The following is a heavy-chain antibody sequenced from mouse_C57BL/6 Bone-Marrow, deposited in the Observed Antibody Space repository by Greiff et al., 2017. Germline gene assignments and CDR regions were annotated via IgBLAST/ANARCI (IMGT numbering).Heavy chain of an antibody. V-gene: IGHV1-69*01. CDR2: IDPSDSYT. CDR1: GYTFTSYW. CDR3: ARTIYYDYDAAY. Sequence: QVQLQQPGAELVMPGASVKLSCKASGYTFTSYWMHWVKQRPGQGLEWIGEIDPSDSYTNYNQKFTGKSTLTVDKSSSTAYMQLSSLTSEDSAVYYWARTIYYDYDAAYWGQGTLVTVSA. D-gene: IGHD2-4*01. J-gene: IGHJ3*01.